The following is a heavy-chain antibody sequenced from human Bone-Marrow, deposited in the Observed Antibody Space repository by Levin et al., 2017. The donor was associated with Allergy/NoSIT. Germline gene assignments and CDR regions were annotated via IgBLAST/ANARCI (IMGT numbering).Heavy chain of an antibody. CDR1: GFTFSSYA. V-gene: IGHV3-23*01. J-gene: IGHJ4*02. CDR3: AKGVGERYPSSRMADY. Sequence: PGGSLRLSCAASGFTFSSYAMSWVRQAPGKGLEWVSIITGSGGSTHYADSVKGRFTISRDNSKNTLYLQMNSLRAEDTAVYYCAKGVGERYPSSRMADYWGQGTLVTVSS. D-gene: IGHD3-10*01. CDR2: ITGSGGST.